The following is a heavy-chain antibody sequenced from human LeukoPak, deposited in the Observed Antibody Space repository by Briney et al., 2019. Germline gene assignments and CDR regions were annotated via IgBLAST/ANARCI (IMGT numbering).Heavy chain of an antibody. Sequence: GGSLRLSCAASGFTLSSYAMSWVRQGPGKGLEWVSAISVSGNTYHADSVKGRFTISRDSYKNTLYLQMNSLRAEDTAVYYCAREDGGNYFDYWGQGTLVTVSS. J-gene: IGHJ4*02. D-gene: IGHD4-23*01. CDR3: AREDGGNYFDY. CDR1: GFTLSSYA. CDR2: ISVSGNT. V-gene: IGHV3-23*01.